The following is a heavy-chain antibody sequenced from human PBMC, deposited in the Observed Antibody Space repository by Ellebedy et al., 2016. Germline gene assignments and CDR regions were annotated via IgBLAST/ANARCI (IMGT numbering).Heavy chain of an antibody. J-gene: IGHJ5*02. D-gene: IGHD4-17*01. Sequence: GSLRLSCTVSGDSISRYYWSWIRQSPGKGPEWIGYVYYSGSTSYNPSLKSRVTISVDRSKNQFSLKLRSMTTADTAVYYCARSVGDYGPSWFDPWGQGNLVTVSS. CDR3: ARSVGDYGPSWFDP. V-gene: IGHV4-59*01. CDR2: VYYSGST. CDR1: GDSISRYY.